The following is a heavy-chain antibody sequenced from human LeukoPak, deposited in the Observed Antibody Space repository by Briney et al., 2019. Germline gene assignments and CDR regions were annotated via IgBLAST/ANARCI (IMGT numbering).Heavy chain of an antibody. J-gene: IGHJ3*02. CDR3: GRDFGLSGTKRSFDI. D-gene: IGHD1-7*01. V-gene: IGHV3-11*01. CDR2: ISGSGSTI. CDR1: GFIFSGYY. Sequence: GGSLRLSCAASGFIFSGYYMGWIRQAPGKGLEWVSYISGSGSTIFYADSVKGRFTISRDNAKNSMHLQMNSLRAEDTAVYYCGRDFGLSGTKRSFDIWGQGTMVTVSS.